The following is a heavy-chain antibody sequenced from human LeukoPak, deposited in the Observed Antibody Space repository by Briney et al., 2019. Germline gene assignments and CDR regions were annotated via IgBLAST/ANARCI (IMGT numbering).Heavy chain of an antibody. D-gene: IGHD4-17*01. J-gene: IGHJ5*02. CDR1: GGTFSSYA. Sequence: GAPVKVSCKASGGTFSSYAISWVRQAPGQGLEWMGGIIPIFGTANYAQKFQGRVTITTDESTSTAYMELSSLRSEDTAVYYCESLVGDYGYWFDPWGQGTLVTVSS. V-gene: IGHV1-69*05. CDR3: ESLVGDYGYWFDP. CDR2: IIPIFGTA.